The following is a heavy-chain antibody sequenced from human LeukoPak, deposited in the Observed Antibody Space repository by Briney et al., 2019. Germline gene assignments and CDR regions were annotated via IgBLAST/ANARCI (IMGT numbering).Heavy chain of an antibody. D-gene: IGHD5-24*01. J-gene: IGHJ4*02. CDR2: IYHSGST. Sequence: SETLSLTCTVSGYSISSGYYWGWIRQPPGKGLEWIGSIYHSGSTYYNPSLKSRVTISVDTSKNQFSLKLTSVTAADTAVYYCASQTDGYNSLFDYWGQGTLVTVSS. CDR3: ASQTDGYNSLFDY. CDR1: GYSISSGYY. V-gene: IGHV4-38-2*02.